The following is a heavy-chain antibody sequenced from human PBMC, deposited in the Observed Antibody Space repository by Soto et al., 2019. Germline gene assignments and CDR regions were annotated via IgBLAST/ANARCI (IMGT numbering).Heavy chain of an antibody. D-gene: IGHD3-22*01. CDR1: GGSISSSNW. CDR3: ARLGGDSSGFDAFDI. CDR2: IYHSGST. J-gene: IGHJ3*02. Sequence: PSETLSLTCAVSGGSISSSNWWSWVRQPPGKGLEWIGEIYHSGSTNYSPSFQGHVTISADKSISTAYLQWSSLKASDTAMYYCARLGGDSSGFDAFDIWGQGTMVTVSS. V-gene: IGHV4-4*02.